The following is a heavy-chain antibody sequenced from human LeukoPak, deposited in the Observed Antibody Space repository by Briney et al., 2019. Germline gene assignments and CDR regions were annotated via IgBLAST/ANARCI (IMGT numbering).Heavy chain of an antibody. CDR1: VFTFSSYW. CDR3: AVVGGTKAY. CDR2: ISSDAKSR. J-gene: IGHJ4*02. Sequence: PGGSLRLSCAASVFTFSSYWMHWVRQVPGKGPVWVSGISSDAKSRTYGDSVKGRFTISRDNAKKTVDLQMNSLGADDTAMYYCAVVGGTKAYWGQGTLVTVSS. V-gene: IGHV3-74*01. D-gene: IGHD1-26*01.